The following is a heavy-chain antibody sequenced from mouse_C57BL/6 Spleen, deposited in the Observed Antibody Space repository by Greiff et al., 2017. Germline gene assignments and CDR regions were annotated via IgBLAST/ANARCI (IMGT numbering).Heavy chain of an antibody. D-gene: IGHD2-4*01. CDR2: ISSGSSTI. V-gene: IGHV5-17*01. J-gene: IGHJ3*01. CDR1: GFTFSDYG. Sequence: EVKLVESGGGLVKPGGSLKLSCAASGFTFSDYGMHWVRQAPEKGLEWVAYISSGSSTIYYADTVKGRFTISRDNAKNTLFLQMTSLRSEDTAMYFCARRDYDGAAWFAYWGQETLGTVSA. CDR3: ARRDYDGAAWFAY.